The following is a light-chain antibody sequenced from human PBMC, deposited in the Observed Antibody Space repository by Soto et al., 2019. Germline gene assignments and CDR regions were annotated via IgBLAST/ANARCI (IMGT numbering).Light chain of an antibody. CDR3: QQYYSIPFT. V-gene: IGKV4-1*01. Sequence: DCVMTQAPDALAVSLCERATINCKASESVLYNSNNKNHLGWFQHKPGHPPKLLIYGASFRPSGVPDRFSGSGSGTDSTLTISSLQAEDVEVYYCQQYYSIPFTFGQGTRLEI. CDR1: ESVLYNSNNKNH. J-gene: IGKJ5*01. CDR2: GAS.